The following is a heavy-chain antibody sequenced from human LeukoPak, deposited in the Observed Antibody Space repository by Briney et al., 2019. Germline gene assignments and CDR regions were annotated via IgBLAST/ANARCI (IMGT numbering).Heavy chain of an antibody. CDR1: GFIFRTYW. CDR2: IKQDGSEK. CDR3: ARDRRVDYYYYMDV. D-gene: IGHD2-15*01. J-gene: IGHJ6*03. Sequence: PGGSLRLSCAASGFIFRTYWMSWVRQAPGKGLEWVANIKQDGSEKYYVDSVKGRFTISRNNAKNSLYLQMNSLRAEDTAVYYCARDRRVDYYYYMDVWGKGTTVTVPS. V-gene: IGHV3-7*01.